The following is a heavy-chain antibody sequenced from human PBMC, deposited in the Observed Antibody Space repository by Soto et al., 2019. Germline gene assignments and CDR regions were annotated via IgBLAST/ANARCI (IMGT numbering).Heavy chain of an antibody. CDR2: IKSKTDGGTT. J-gene: IGHJ4*02. Sequence: EVQLVESGGGLVKPGGSLRLSCAASGFTFSNAWMSWVRQAPGKGLEWVGRIKSKTDGGTTDYAAPAKGRFTISRDDSKNTLYLQMNSLKTEDTAVYYCTTESYYYDSTDYWGQGTLVTVSS. CDR1: GFTFSNAW. V-gene: IGHV3-15*01. CDR3: TTESYYYDSTDY. D-gene: IGHD3-22*01.